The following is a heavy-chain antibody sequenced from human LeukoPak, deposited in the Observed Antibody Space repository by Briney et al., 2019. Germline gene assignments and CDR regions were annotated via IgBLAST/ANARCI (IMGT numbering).Heavy chain of an antibody. Sequence: GGSLRLSCAASGFIFSTYNIDWVRQAPGKGLEWVSSISSSSSYIYYADSVKGRFTISRDNAKNSLYLQMNSLRAEDTAVYYCARDRQVTSYRGLQHWGQGALVTVSS. CDR3: ARDRQVTSYRGLQH. D-gene: IGHD2-21*02. CDR2: ISSSSSYI. CDR1: GFIFSTYN. J-gene: IGHJ1*01. V-gene: IGHV3-21*01.